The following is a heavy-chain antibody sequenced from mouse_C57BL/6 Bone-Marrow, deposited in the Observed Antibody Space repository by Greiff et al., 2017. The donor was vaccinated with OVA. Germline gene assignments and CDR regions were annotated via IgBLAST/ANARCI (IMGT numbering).Heavy chain of an antibody. J-gene: IGHJ4*01. CDR2: ISSGSSTL. Sequence: EVKLMESGGGLVKPGGSLKLSCAASGFTFSDYGMHWVRQAPEKGLEWVAYISSGSSTLYYADTVKGRFTISRDNAKNTLFLQMTSLRSEDTAMYYCARRHYYGSSDYARDYWGQGTSGTVSS. V-gene: IGHV5-17*01. D-gene: IGHD1-1*01. CDR3: ARRHYYGSSDYARDY. CDR1: GFTFSDYG.